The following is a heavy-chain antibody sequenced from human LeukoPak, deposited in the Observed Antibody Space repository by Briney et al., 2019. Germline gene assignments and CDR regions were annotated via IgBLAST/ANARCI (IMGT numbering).Heavy chain of an antibody. CDR1: GYTFTSYG. Sequence: ASVTVSCKASGYTFTSYGISWVRQAPGQGLEWMGWISAYNGNTNYAQTLQGRVTMTTDTSPSPPYLELRSLRSDDTAVYYCARKDSSGWTRKQYFDYWGQGTLVTVSS. D-gene: IGHD6-19*01. CDR3: ARKDSSGWTRKQYFDY. CDR2: ISAYNGNT. J-gene: IGHJ4*02. V-gene: IGHV1-18*01.